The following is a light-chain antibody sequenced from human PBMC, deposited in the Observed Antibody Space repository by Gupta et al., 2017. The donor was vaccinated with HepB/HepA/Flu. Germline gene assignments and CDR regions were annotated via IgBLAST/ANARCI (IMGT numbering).Light chain of an antibody. V-gene: IGKV3-15*01. CDR3: QQDDRWPMT. CDR2: GAS. J-gene: IGKJ3*01. CDR1: QNVGTN. Sequence: DTVVTQSPIILSVSPGDRVTLSCRTSQNVGTNLAWYQQQVGQAPRLLVFGASSRATGIPARFMGSGSETXFSLIIXSLQSEDFAIYFCQQDDRWPMTFGXGTKV.